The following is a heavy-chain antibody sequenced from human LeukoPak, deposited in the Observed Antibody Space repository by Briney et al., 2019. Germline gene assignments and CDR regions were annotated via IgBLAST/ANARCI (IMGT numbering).Heavy chain of an antibody. J-gene: IGHJ4*02. Sequence: GSSVKVSCKASGYTFTSYYMHWVRQAPGQGLEWMGIINPSGGSTSYAQKFQGRVTMTRDTSTITVYMELSSLRSEDTAVYYCARGRPIAITMVRGAQIDYWGQGTLVTVSS. CDR3: ARGRPIAITMVRGAQIDY. V-gene: IGHV1-46*01. CDR1: GYTFTSYY. CDR2: INPSGGST. D-gene: IGHD3-10*01.